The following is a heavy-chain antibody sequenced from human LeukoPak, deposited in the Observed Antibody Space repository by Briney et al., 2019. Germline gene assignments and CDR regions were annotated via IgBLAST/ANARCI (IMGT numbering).Heavy chain of an antibody. V-gene: IGHV5-51*01. CDR3: ARQQVAYYYYYGMDV. D-gene: IGHD2-15*01. CDR1: GYSFTTYW. J-gene: IGHJ6*04. CDR2: IYPGDSDT. Sequence: GESLKISCKGSGYSFTTYWIAWVRQMPGKGLEWMGIIYPGDSDTRYSPSFQGQVTISADRSINTAFLQWSSLKASDTAMYYCARQQVAYYYYYGMDVWGKGTTVTVSS.